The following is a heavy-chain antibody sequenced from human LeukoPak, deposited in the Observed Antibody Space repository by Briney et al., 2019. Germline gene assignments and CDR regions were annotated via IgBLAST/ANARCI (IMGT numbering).Heavy chain of an antibody. CDR2: IYYSGST. CDR1: GGSISSYY. Sequence: PSETLSLTCTVSGGSISSYYWSWIRQPPGKGLEWIGHIYYSGSTNYNPSLKSLVTISVDTSKNQFSLKLSSVTAADTAVYYCARHGDQSYYDFWSGSEYYYYGMDVWGQGTTVTVSS. V-gene: IGHV4-59*08. CDR3: ARHGDQSYYDFWSGSEYYYYGMDV. D-gene: IGHD3-3*01. J-gene: IGHJ6*02.